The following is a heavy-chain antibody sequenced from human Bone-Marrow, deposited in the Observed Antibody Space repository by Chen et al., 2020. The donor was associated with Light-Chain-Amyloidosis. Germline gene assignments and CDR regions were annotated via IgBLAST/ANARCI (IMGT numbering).Heavy chain of an antibody. V-gene: IGHV3-53*01. CDR2: IYDGGNK. CDR1: GFSVSTNY. J-gene: IGHJ4*02. Sequence: EVLLEESGGGLIQPGGSLRLSCAASGFSVSTNYMSWVRQAPGKGLEWLSVIYDGGNKFYAESGRGRFTISRDNSKNTLSLEMNNLRAEDTAMYYCARGAIDYGDSLRFWGQGTLVTVSS. CDR3: ARGAIDYGDSLRF. D-gene: IGHD4-17*01.